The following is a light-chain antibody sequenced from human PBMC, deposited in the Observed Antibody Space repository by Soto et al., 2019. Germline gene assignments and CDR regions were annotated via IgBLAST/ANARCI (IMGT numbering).Light chain of an antibody. J-gene: IGLJ1*01. Sequence: QSVLTQPPSVSGAPGQRVTISCTGSSSNIGAGYDVHWYQQLPGTAPKLLIYGNSNRPSGVPDRFSGSKSGTSASLASTGLQAEDEADDYCQSYDSSLSGYVFGTGTKLTVL. CDR3: QSYDSSLSGYV. CDR1: SSNIGAGYD. CDR2: GNS. V-gene: IGLV1-40*01.